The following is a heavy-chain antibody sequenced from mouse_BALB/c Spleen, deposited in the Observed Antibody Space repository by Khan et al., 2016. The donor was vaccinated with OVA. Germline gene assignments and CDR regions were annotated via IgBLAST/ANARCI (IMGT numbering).Heavy chain of an antibody. CDR1: GYSFTGYF. J-gene: IGHJ2*01. CDR3: TRIYGSDFDY. CDR2: INPHIGET. Sequence: VQLKESGPELVKPGASVKISCKASGYSFTGYFMSWVMQSHGKSLEWIGHINPHIGETLYNQKFKGKATLTVDESSSTAHMELRSLASEDSAVYYCTRIYGSDFDYWGQGTPLTVSS. V-gene: IGHV1-20*02. D-gene: IGHD1-1*01.